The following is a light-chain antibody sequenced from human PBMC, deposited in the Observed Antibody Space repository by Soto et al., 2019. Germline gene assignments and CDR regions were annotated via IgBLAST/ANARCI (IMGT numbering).Light chain of an antibody. CDR3: GTWDGSLSAVV. Sequence: QSVLTQPPSVSAAPGQKVTISCSGSGSNIGKNYVSWYQQLPGTAPKLLIYDNNKRPSGIPDRFSGSKSGTSATLGITGLQTGDEGDYYCGTWDGSLSAVVFGGGTKLTVL. V-gene: IGLV1-51*01. CDR1: GSNIGKNY. J-gene: IGLJ2*01. CDR2: DNN.